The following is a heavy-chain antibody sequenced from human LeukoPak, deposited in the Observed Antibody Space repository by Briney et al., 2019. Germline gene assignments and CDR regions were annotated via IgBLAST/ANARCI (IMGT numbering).Heavy chain of an antibody. CDR2: IYYSGST. CDR3: ARGRGNPGVYYYGMDV. CDR1: GGSISSYY. V-gene: IGHV4-59*01. D-gene: IGHD4-23*01. Sequence: KASETLSLTCTVSGGSISSYYWSWIPQPPGKGLEWVGYIYYSGSTNYNPSLKSRVTISVDTSKNQFSLKLSSVTAADTAVYYCARGRGNPGVYYYGMDVWGQGTTVTVSS. J-gene: IGHJ6*02.